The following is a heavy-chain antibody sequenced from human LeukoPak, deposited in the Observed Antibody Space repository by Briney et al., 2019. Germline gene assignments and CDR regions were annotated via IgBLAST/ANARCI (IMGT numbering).Heavy chain of an antibody. CDR2: MNPNSGNT. V-gene: IGHV1-8*03. CDR3: ARVRSRRWFDP. CDR1: GYTFTSYD. J-gene: IGHJ5*02. Sequence: ASVKVSCKASGYTFTSYDINWVRPATGQGLEWMGWMNPNSGNTGYAQKFQGRVTITRNTSISTAYMELSSLRSEDTAVYYCARVRSRRWFDPWGQGTLVTVSS.